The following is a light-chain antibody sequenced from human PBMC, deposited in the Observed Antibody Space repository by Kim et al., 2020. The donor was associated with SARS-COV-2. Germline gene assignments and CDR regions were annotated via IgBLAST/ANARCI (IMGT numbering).Light chain of an antibody. CDR3: QTWGTGNVL. J-gene: IGLJ2*01. V-gene: IGLV4-69*01. Sequence: SVKLPCNLGRGLSSDSMAGHQQQPVKGTRDLMMRYSDGTHSKGDGIPDRGSGSSSGAERYLAISSLQSEDEADYYGQTWGTGNVLFGGGTQLSVL. CDR2: RYSDGTH. CDR1: RGLSSDS.